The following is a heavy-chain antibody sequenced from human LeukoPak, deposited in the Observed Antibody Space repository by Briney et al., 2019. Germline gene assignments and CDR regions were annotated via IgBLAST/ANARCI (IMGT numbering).Heavy chain of an antibody. CDR3: ARLYCSSTSCRDY. Sequence: SETLSLTCTVPGGSISSYYCSWVRQPPGKGLGWIGYIYYSGSTNYNPSLKSRVTISVDTSKNQFSLKLSSVTAADTAVYYCARLYCSSTSCRDYWGQGTLVTVSS. V-gene: IGHV4-59*08. CDR1: GGSISSYY. D-gene: IGHD2-2*01. CDR2: IYYSGST. J-gene: IGHJ4*02.